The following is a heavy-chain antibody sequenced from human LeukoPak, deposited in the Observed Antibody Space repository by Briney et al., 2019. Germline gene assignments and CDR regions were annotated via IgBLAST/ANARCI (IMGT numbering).Heavy chain of an antibody. CDR1: GFTFSSYG. CDR2: ISGSGGST. D-gene: IGHD3-10*01. Sequence: GGSLRLSCAASGFTFSSYGMSWVRQAPGKGLEWVSAISGSGGSTYYADSVKGRFTISIDNSKNTLYLQMNSLRVEDTAVYYCANLLLWFGELSGPFDYWGQGTLVTVSS. CDR3: ANLLLWFGELSGPFDY. J-gene: IGHJ4*02. V-gene: IGHV3-23*01.